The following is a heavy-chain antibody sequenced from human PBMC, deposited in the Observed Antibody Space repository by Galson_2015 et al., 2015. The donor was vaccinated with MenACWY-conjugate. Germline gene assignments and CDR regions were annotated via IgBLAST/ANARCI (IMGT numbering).Heavy chain of an antibody. D-gene: IGHD2-15*01. CDR1: GAPITSSDYF. CDR2: VFYNGTT. CDR3: ARESSYCAGGTCGYF. Sequence: ETLSLTCTASGAPITSSDYFGSWIRQSPGTGLEWIGTVFYNGTTYYNPSLKSRVTISVDTSKHQISLNLHSATSADTAVYYCARESSYCAGGTCGYFWGQGALVTVSS. V-gene: IGHV4-39*07. J-gene: IGHJ4*02.